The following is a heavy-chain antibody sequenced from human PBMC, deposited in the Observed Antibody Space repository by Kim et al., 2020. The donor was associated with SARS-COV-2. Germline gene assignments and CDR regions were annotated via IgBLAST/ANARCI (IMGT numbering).Heavy chain of an antibody. V-gene: IGHV4-34*01. D-gene: IGHD5-12*01. J-gene: IGHJ6*02. Sequence: SETLSLTCVVYGGSFSGYYWSWIRQPPGKGLEWIGEINHSGSTSYNPSLKSRFTISLDTSKNQFSLNLSSGTAADTAVYYCARARRGGSPDYYYYGLDVWGQGTTVTVSS. CDR2: INHSGST. CDR3: ARARRGGSPDYYYYGLDV. CDR1: GGSFSGYY.